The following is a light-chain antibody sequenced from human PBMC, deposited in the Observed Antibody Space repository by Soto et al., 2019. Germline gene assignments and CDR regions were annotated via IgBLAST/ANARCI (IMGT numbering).Light chain of an antibody. J-gene: IGKJ4*01. CDR1: QSVGRN. CDR2: GAS. CDR3: QQYNHWPPLT. V-gene: IGKV3-15*01. Sequence: EIVMTQSPATLSVSPGERATLSCRASQSVGRNLAWYQQKPGQAPRRLIYGASTRATGIPARFSGRRSGTEFTRTIISLQSEDFAISYCQQYNHWPPLTFGGGTKVEIK.